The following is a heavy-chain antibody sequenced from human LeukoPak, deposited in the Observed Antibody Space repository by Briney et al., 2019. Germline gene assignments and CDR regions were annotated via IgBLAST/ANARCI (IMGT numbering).Heavy chain of an antibody. J-gene: IGHJ6*03. CDR1: GGSISSYY. D-gene: IGHD3-22*01. V-gene: IGHV4-59*12. CDR2: IYYSGRT. CDR3: TRGSIAAYDMDV. Sequence: SETLSLTCTVSGGSISSYYWSWIRQPPGKGLEWIGNIYYSGRTNYNPSLKSRVTISVVTSKNQFSLKLSPLTAAATAGYYVTRGSIAAYDMDVWGKGTTVTISS.